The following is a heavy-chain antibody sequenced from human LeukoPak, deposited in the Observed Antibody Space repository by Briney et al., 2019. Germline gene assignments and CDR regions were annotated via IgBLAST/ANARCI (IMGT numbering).Heavy chain of an antibody. CDR3: ARNIAAAGTSFDP. V-gene: IGHV3-7*01. Sequence: PGGSLRLSCVVSGFTSSTYWMSWVRQAPGKGLEWVAYMNQDGSQKYYLDSVKGRFTISRDNAKSSLYLQVSSLRAEDTAVYYCARNIAAAGTSFDPWGQGTLVTVAS. CDR2: MNQDGSQK. J-gene: IGHJ5*02. CDR1: GFTSSTYW. D-gene: IGHD6-13*01.